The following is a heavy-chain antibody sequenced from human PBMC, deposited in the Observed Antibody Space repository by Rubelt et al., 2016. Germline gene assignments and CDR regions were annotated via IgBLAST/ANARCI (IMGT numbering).Heavy chain of an antibody. CDR1: GFSLSTSGVG. V-gene: IGHV2-5*01. J-gene: IGHJ5*02. CDR2: IYWNDDK. Sequence: QITLKESGPTLVKPTQTLTLTCTFSGFSLSTSGVGVGWIRQPPGKALEWLALIYWNDDKRYSPSLKSRLTITKDTSKNQVVLTMTNMDPVDTATYYCAHRSITGTSDWDKFNWFDPWGQGTLVTVSS. CDR3: AHRSITGTSDWDKFNWFDP. D-gene: IGHD1-7*01.